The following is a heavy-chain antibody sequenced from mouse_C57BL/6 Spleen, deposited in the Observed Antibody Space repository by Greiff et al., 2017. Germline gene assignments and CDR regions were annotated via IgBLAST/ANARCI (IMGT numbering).Heavy chain of an antibody. Sequence: VQGVESGPELVKPGASVKISCKASGYAFSSSWMNWVKQRPGKGLEWIGRIYPGDGDTNYNGKFKGKATLTADKSSSTAYMQLSSLTSEDSAVYFCARDYGNSLFAYWGQGTLVTVSA. J-gene: IGHJ3*01. CDR2: IYPGDGDT. CDR1: GYAFSSSW. CDR3: ARDYGNSLFAY. V-gene: IGHV1-82*01. D-gene: IGHD2-1*01.